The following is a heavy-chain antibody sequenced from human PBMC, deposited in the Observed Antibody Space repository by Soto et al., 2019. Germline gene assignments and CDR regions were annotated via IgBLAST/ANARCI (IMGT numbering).Heavy chain of an antibody. V-gene: IGHV4-59*08. CDR3: VIQGIGNLHGLGDV. CDR2: VYSTGGT. D-gene: IGHD1-1*01. Sequence: QVQLQQSGPGLVKPSETLSLTCSVSSGPSSSHNWGWIRQPPGRGLEWIGYVYSTGGTSYNPSLVSLVTLPADASTNHTPLTLTSVTAAATAVYYCVIQGIGNLHGLGDVWGEGTTVRVSS. CDR1: SGPSSSHN. J-gene: IGHJ6*02.